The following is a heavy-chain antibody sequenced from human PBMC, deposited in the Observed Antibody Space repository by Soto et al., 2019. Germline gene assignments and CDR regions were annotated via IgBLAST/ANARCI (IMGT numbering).Heavy chain of an antibody. CDR3: ARDVNGGFFDL. Sequence: EVHLVESGGGLVQPGGSLRLSCAASGFTFTDHWMAWVRQAPGSGLEWVANMNDDGNEKYYVNSVTGRFTISRDNAKNSLYLQMNSLRAEDTAVYYCARDVNGGFFDLWGRGTLVTVSS. J-gene: IGHJ2*01. CDR1: GFTFTDHW. V-gene: IGHV3-7*03. CDR2: MNDDGNEK.